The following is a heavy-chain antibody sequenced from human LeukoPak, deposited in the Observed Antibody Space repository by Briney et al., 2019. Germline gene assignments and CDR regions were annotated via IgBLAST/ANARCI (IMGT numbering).Heavy chain of an antibody. CDR3: GGAFRQILVHRWFDT. J-gene: IGHJ5*01. CDR2: IIPILGIA. D-gene: IGHD6-13*01. Sequence: SVKVSCKASGGTFSSCTISWVRQAPRQGLEWMGRIIPILGIANYSQQFQSRGTIIAEKSTNTAFMEQISLRSEETAAYYCGGAFRQILVHRWFDTCGDGALVTVS. CDR1: GGTFSSCT. V-gene: IGHV1-69*02.